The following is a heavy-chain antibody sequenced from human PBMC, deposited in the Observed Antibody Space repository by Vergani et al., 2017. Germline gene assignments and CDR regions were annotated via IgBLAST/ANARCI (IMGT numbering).Heavy chain of an antibody. J-gene: IGHJ4*02. CDR2: ISWNSGSI. Sequence: EVQLVESGGGLVQPGRSLRLSCAASGFTFDDYAMHWVRQAQGKGLEWVSGISWNSGSIGYADSVKGRFTISRDNAKNSLYLQMNSLRAEDMALYYCAKDMGGYDYGPLDYWGQGTLVTVSS. V-gene: IGHV3-9*03. D-gene: IGHD5-12*01. CDR3: AKDMGGYDYGPLDY. CDR1: GFTFDDYA.